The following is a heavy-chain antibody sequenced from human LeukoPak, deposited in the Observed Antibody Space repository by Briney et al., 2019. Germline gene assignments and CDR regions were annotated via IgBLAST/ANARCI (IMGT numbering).Heavy chain of an antibody. V-gene: IGHV1-18*01. Sequence: ASVKVSCKASGYTFTTYNINWVRQAPGQGLEWMGWISGYNGNTNYAQKLQGRVAMTTDTSTSTAYMELRSLKSDDTAVYYCASLKNYYDSSGYLVTDAFDIWGQGTMVTVSS. CDR2: ISGYNGNT. CDR1: GYTFTTYN. D-gene: IGHD3-22*01. CDR3: ASLKNYYDSSGYLVTDAFDI. J-gene: IGHJ3*02.